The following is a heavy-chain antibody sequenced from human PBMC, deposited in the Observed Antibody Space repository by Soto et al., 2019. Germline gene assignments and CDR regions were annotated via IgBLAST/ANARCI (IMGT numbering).Heavy chain of an antibody. CDR1: GFTFDDYA. V-gene: IGHV3-9*01. CDR3: AKGGQLLAEGGGY. Sequence: EVQLVESGGGLVQPGRSLRLSCAASGFTFDDYAMHWVRQAPGKGLEWVSGISWNSDSIGYADSVKGRFTISRDNAKNSRYLQMNSLRAEDTALYYCAKGGQLLAEGGGYWGQGTLVTVSS. D-gene: IGHD2-2*01. CDR2: ISWNSDSI. J-gene: IGHJ4*02.